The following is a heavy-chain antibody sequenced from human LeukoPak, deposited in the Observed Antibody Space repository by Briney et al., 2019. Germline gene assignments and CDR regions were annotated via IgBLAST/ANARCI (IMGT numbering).Heavy chain of an antibody. Sequence: GGSLRLSCAASAFSFGSYAMIWVRQAPGKGLEWVSVIYPSSDEIRYAESVKGRFTVSRDNSKNTLSLQMNSLRSEDTAIYYSAKYSQTGDPFDYWGQGTLVAVSS. D-gene: IGHD7-27*01. CDR3: AKYSQTGDPFDY. CDR2: IYPSSDEI. J-gene: IGHJ4*02. CDR1: AFSFGSYA. V-gene: IGHV3-23*01.